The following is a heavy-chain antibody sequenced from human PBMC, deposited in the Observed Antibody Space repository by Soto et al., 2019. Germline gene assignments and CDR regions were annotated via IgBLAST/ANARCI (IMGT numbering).Heavy chain of an antibody. J-gene: IGHJ6*02. D-gene: IGHD1-26*01. CDR2: ISYDGSNK. V-gene: IGHV3-30*18. CDR3: AKDKGAGIYYYYYGMDV. CDR1: GFTFSSYG. Sequence: QVQLVESGGGVVQPGRSLRLSCAASGFTFSSYGMHWVRQAPGKGLEWVAVISYDGSNKYYADSVKGRFTISRDNSKNTLYLQMNSRRAEDTAVYYCAKDKGAGIYYYYYGMDVWGQGTTVTVSS.